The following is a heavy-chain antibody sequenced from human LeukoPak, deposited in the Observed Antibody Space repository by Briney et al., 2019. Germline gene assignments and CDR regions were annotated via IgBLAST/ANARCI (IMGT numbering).Heavy chain of an antibody. D-gene: IGHD3-10*01. V-gene: IGHV4-34*01. CDR1: GGSISSYY. CDR3: ARDRGLLLWFGELFEYYFDY. CDR2: INHSGST. Sequence: SETLSLTCTVSGGSISSYYWSWIRQPPGKGLEWIGEINHSGSTNYNPSLKSRVTISVDTSKNQFSLKLSSVTAADTAVYYCARDRGLLLWFGELFEYYFDYWGQGTLVTVSS. J-gene: IGHJ4*02.